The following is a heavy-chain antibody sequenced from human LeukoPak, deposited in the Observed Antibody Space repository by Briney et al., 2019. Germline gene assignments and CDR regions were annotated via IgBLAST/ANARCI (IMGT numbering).Heavy chain of an antibody. CDR2: ISGGGGST. J-gene: IGHJ4*02. Sequence: GESLKISCAASGLTLSTYAMSWVRQAPGKGLEWVSAISGGGGSTYYADSVKGRFIISRDNSKNTLYLQMNSLRAEDTAVYYCAKDKIVVAGNFDYWGQGTLVTVSS. CDR3: AKDKIVVAGNFDY. CDR1: GLTLSTYA. V-gene: IGHV3-23*01. D-gene: IGHD3-22*01.